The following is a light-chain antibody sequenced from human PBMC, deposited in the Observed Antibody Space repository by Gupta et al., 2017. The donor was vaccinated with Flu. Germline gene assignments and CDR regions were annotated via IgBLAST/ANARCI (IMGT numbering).Light chain of an antibody. J-gene: IGLJ3*02. V-gene: IGLV3-9*01. CDR2: KNN. CDR3: QLWDSTTV. CDR1: NIESKN. Sequence: ITCGGTNIESKNVHWYQQKPGQAPRLVIYKNNNRPSGIPERFSGSNSGNTATLTISRAQAGDEADYFCQLWDSTTVFGGGTKLTVL.